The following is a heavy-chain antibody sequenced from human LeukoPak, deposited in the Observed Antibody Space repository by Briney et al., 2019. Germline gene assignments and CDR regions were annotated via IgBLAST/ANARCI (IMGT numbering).Heavy chain of an antibody. Sequence: ASVKVSCKTSGYSFTDYYMHWVRQAPGQGLEWMGWINPSSGGTSSAQKFQGRVAMTRDTSITTVYMEVRWLTSDDTAVYYCARADRLHGGPYLIGPWGQGTLVTVSS. CDR1: GYSFTDYY. CDR3: ARADRLHGGPYLIGP. D-gene: IGHD2-21*01. CDR2: INPSSGGT. V-gene: IGHV1-2*02. J-gene: IGHJ5*02.